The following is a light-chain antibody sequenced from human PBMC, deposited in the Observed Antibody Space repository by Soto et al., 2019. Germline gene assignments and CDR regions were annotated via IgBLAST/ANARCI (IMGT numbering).Light chain of an antibody. V-gene: IGKV1-6*01. Sequence: AIQVPQSPSSLSASVGASVTITCRTSQGISSALGWYQQKPGKVPRLLIYAASTLRSGVPSRFSGSGSGRDFTLTISSLQPEDFATYYCLLDYSYFWAFGQGTKVEVK. J-gene: IGKJ1*01. CDR3: LLDYSYFWA. CDR1: QGISSA. CDR2: AAS.